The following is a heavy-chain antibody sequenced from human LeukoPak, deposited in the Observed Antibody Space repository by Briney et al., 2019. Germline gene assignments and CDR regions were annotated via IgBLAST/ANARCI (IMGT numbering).Heavy chain of an antibody. D-gene: IGHD6-19*01. V-gene: IGHV3-30-3*01. CDR2: VSYDGSNE. CDR1: GFTFSSYA. Sequence: GGSLRLSCAASGFTFSSYAIHWVRQAPGKGLEWVAVVSYDGSNEYYADSVKGRFTISRDNSKNTVYLQMNSLRPEDTAVYCCAREINSGWYDYWGQGTLVTVSS. J-gene: IGHJ4*02. CDR3: AREINSGWYDY.